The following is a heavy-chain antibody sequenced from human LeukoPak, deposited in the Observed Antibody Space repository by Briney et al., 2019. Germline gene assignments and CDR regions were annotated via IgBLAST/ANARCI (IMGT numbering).Heavy chain of an antibody. CDR3: ARGLKVRGVQYYFDY. Sequence: GSLRLSCAASGFTVSSNYMSWVRQAPGKGLEWVSVIYSGGSTYYADSVKGRFTISRDNSKNTLYLQMNSLRAEDTAVYYRARGLKVRGVQYYFDYWGQGTLVTVSS. D-gene: IGHD3-10*01. V-gene: IGHV3-53*01. CDR1: GFTVSSNY. CDR2: IYSGGST. J-gene: IGHJ4*02.